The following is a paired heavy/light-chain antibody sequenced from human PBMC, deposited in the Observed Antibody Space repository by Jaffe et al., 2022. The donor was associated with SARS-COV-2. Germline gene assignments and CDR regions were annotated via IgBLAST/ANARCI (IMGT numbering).Light chain of an antibody. CDR3: QQYHYQYS. J-gene: IGKJ2*03. Sequence: DIQMTQSPSSLSASVGDRVTITCQASQDVSNALNWFQQKPGKAPKVLIYGASNLETGVPSRFSGSGSGTDFTFTISSLQPEDIATYYCQQYHYQYSFGQGTKLEIK. CDR2: GAS. V-gene: IGKV1-33*01. CDR1: QDVSNA.
Heavy chain of an antibody. CDR2: IKPDGSVK. V-gene: IGHV3-7*01. CDR3: ASHYRGY. Sequence: EVQLVESGGGLVEPGGSLRLSCAASGFSFSNYWMSWVRQAPGKGLEWVASIKPDGSVKYYVDSVRGRFTISRDIAHSSLYLEMNSLRAEDTAMYYCASHYRGYWGQGTVVTVSP. CDR1: GFSFSNYW. J-gene: IGHJ4*02. D-gene: IGHD1-26*01.